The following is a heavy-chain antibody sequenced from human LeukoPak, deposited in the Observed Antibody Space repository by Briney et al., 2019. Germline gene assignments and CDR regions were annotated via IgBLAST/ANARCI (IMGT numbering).Heavy chain of an antibody. CDR1: GGSSSSSSYY. CDR3: ARVTGYYDILTGYVSSAFDI. D-gene: IGHD3-9*01. V-gene: IGHV4-39*07. Sequence: PSETLSLTCSVSGGSSSSSSYYWGWIRQPPGKGLEWIGSIYYSGSTYYNPSLKSRVTISVDTSKNQFSLKLSSVTAADTAVYYCARVTGYYDILTGYVSSAFDIWGQGTMVTVSS. CDR2: IYYSGST. J-gene: IGHJ3*02.